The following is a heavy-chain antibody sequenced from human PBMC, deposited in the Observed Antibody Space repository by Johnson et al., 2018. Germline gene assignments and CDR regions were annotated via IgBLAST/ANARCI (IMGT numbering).Heavy chain of an antibody. V-gene: IGHV4-59*01. CDR2: IYYSGNT. CDR3: ARDRGPTKYFDY. Sequence: QVQLQQWGAGLLKPSETLSLTCTVSGGSISSYYWSWIRQPPGKGLEWIGYIYYSGNTNYNPSLKSRVTISVDTSKNQFSLKLSSVTAADTAVYYCARDRGPTKYFDYWGQGTLVTVSA. J-gene: IGHJ4*02. CDR1: GGSISSYY. D-gene: IGHD3-10*01.